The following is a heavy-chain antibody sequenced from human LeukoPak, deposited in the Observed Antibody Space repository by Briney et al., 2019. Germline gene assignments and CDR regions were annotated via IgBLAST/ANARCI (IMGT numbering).Heavy chain of an antibody. J-gene: IGHJ3*02. CDR2: ISSSSSYI. Sequence: GGSLRLSCAASGFTFCSYSMKWVRQAPGKGLEWVSSISSSSSYIYYADSVKGRFTNSRDNAKNSLYLQMNSLRAEDTAVYYCARAGYSSSWSGAFDIWGQGTMVTVSS. CDR3: ARAGYSSSWSGAFDI. CDR1: GFTFCSYS. V-gene: IGHV3-21*01. D-gene: IGHD6-13*01.